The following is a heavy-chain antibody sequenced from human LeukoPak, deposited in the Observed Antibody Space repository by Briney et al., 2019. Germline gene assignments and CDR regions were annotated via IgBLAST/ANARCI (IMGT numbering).Heavy chain of an antibody. D-gene: IGHD3-22*01. CDR2: ISTSGGST. J-gene: IGHJ4*02. V-gene: IGHV3-23*01. CDR1: GFTFSTYA. CDR3: AKGLIASSVYYVY. Sequence: GGSLRLSCATSGFTFSTYAMSWVRQAPGKGLEWVSGISTSGGSTYYADSVKGRFTISRDNSKNTLYLQMNSLRAEDTAVYYCAKGLIASSVYYVYWGQGPLVTVSS.